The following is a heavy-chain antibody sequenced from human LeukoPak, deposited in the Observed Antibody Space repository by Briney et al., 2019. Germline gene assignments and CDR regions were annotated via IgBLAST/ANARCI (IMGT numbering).Heavy chain of an antibody. V-gene: IGHV1-24*01. Sequence: ASVKVSCKVSGYTLTELSMHWVRQAPGKGLEWMGGFDPEDGETIYAQKFQGRVTMTEGTSTDTAYMELSSLRSEDTAVYYCATDTYSGSHRWFDPWGQGTLVTVSS. D-gene: IGHD1-26*01. CDR2: FDPEDGET. CDR1: GYTLTELS. J-gene: IGHJ5*02. CDR3: ATDTYSGSHRWFDP.